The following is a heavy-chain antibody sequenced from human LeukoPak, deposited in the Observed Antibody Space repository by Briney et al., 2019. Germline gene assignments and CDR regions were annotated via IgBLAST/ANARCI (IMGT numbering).Heavy chain of an antibody. CDR2: LNPNTGGT. CDR3: ATGDGSGNSYGLIHDH. CDR1: GYTFTGYY. J-gene: IGHJ4*02. V-gene: IGHV1-2*02. Sequence: GASVKVSCKASGYTFTGYYIHWVRQAPGQGLEWMGWLNPNTGGTNYAQKFQGRVTMTRDTSISTAYMELGRLSSDDTAVYYCATGDGSGNSYGLIHDHWGQGTLVIVSS. D-gene: IGHD3-10*01.